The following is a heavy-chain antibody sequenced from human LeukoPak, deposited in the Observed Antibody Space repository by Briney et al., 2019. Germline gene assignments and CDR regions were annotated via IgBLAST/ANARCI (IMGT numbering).Heavy chain of an antibody. Sequence: PSETLSLTCTVSGGSISSSGYYWSWIRQPPGKGLEWIGEINHSGSTNYNPSLKSRVTISVDTSKNQFSLKLSSVTAADTAVYYCARGPYYYYYMDVWGKGTTVTVSS. V-gene: IGHV4-39*07. CDR3: ARGPYYYYYMDV. CDR2: INHSGST. CDR1: GGSISSSGYY. J-gene: IGHJ6*03.